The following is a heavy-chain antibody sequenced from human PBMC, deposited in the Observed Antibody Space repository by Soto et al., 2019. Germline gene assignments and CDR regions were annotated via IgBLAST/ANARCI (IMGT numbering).Heavy chain of an antibody. D-gene: IGHD6-19*01. CDR1: GGSVSSGSYY. CDR2: MYNSGST. Sequence: SETLSLTCTVSGGSVSSGSYYWSWIRQPPGKGLEWIGYMYNSGSTNYNPSLKSRVIISVDTSKNQFSLKLSSVTAADTAVYYCARVSSGWYYFDYWGQGTLVTVSS. CDR3: ARVSSGWYYFDY. V-gene: IGHV4-61*01. J-gene: IGHJ4*02.